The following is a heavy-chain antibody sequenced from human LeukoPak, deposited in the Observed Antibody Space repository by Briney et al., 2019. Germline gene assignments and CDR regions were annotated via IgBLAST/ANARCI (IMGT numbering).Heavy chain of an antibody. Sequence: PSETLSLTCAVSGYSISSGYYWGWIRQPPGKGLEWIGSIYYSGSTHYNPSLKGRVTISVDTSKNQFSPKLNSVTAADTAVYYCARFHPTYYYDSSGFYQGFWFDPWGQGTLVTVSS. CDR2: IYYSGST. CDR3: ARFHPTYYYDSSGFYQGFWFDP. J-gene: IGHJ5*02. CDR1: GYSISSGYY. V-gene: IGHV4-38-2*01. D-gene: IGHD3-22*01.